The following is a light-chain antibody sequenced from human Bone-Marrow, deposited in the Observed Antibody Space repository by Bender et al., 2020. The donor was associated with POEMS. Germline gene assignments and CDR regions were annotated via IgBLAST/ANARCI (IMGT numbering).Light chain of an antibody. J-gene: IGLJ2*01. CDR1: TIETKS. CDR2: DDS. Sequence: AASITCGGNTIETKSVHWYQRKPGQAPVLVVYDDSDRPFGIPERFSGSNSGNTATLTISGVEAGDEADYYCQVWDSESDPVVFGVGTKLTVL. CDR3: QVWDSESDPVV. V-gene: IGLV3-21*02.